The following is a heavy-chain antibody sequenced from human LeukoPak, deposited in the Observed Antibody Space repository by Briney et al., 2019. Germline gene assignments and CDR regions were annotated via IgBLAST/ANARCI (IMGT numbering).Heavy chain of an antibody. Sequence: GGSLRLSCAASGFTFSSDWMHWVCQAPGKGLVWVSRINSDGSRTSYADSVRGRFTISRDNAKNTLYLQMNSLRAEDTAVYYCTRTFGGFDYWGQGTLVTVSS. CDR2: INSDGSRT. V-gene: IGHV3-74*01. CDR1: GFTFSSDW. J-gene: IGHJ4*02. CDR3: TRTFGGFDY. D-gene: IGHD4-23*01.